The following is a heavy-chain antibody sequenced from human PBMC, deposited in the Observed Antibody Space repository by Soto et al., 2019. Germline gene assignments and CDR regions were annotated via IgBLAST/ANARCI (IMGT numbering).Heavy chain of an antibody. J-gene: IGHJ4*02. CDR1: GDSISNTFYY. Sequence: QLQLHESGPGRVRPSETLSLTCNVSGDSISNTFYYWGWIRQPPGKGLEWIGSISYTGSTFYNPSHKSRLSLSIDRSRSSFSLKVASVTASDTALYSCVSESVEHLTFFDYWGQGALVTVSS. D-gene: IGHD1-26*01. CDR3: VSESVEHLTFFDY. V-gene: IGHV4-39*02. CDR2: ISYTGST.